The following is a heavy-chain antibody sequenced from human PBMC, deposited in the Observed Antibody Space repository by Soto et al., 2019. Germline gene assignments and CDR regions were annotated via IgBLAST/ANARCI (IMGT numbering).Heavy chain of an antibody. CDR2: IVVGSGNT. CDR3: AADLWFGELYFDY. Sequence: SVKVSCKASGFTFTSSAVQWVRQARGQRLEWIGWIVVGSGNTNYAQKFQERVTITRDMSTSTAYMELSSLRSEDTSVYYCAADLWFGELYFDYWGQGTLVTVSS. J-gene: IGHJ4*02. V-gene: IGHV1-58*01. D-gene: IGHD3-10*01. CDR1: GFTFTSSA.